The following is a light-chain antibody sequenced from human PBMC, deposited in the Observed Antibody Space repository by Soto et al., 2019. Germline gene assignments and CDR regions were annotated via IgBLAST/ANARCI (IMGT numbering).Light chain of an antibody. V-gene: IGLV1-51*01. J-gene: IGLJ3*02. CDR1: SSNIGSNY. CDR3: GAWDHVLNVGV. CDR2: DKN. Sequence: QSVLTQPPSVSAAPGQNVIIYCSGSSSNIGSNYVSWYQQLPGTAPKLLIYDKNERPSGIPDRFSASKSGTSATLGITGLQTGDEADYYCGAWDHVLNVGVFGGGTKLTVL.